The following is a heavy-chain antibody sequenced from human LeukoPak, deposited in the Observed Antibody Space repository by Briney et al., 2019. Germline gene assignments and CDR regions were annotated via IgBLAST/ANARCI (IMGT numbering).Heavy chain of an antibody. V-gene: IGHV1-2*02. CDR3: ARDTLLRYFDWLLRTQYYYYGMDV. CDR2: INPNSGGT. D-gene: IGHD3-9*01. J-gene: IGHJ6*02. Sequence: ASVKVSCKASGYTFTGYYMHWVRQAPGQGLEWMGWINPNSGGTYYAQKLQGRVTMTTDTSTSTAYMELRSLRSDDTAVYYCARDTLLRYFDWLLRTQYYYYGMDVWGQGTTVTVSS. CDR1: GYTFTGYY.